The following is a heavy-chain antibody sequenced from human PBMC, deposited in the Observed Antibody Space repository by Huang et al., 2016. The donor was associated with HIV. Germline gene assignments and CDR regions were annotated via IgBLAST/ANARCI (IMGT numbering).Heavy chain of an antibody. CDR1: GFMFGDYT. V-gene: IGHV3-49*03. D-gene: IGHD5-12*01. J-gene: IGHJ6*03. CDR2: VRCKSYGSTT. Sequence: EVHMVEFGGGLVQRGRSLRLSCTAYGFMFGDYTLSWFRQAPGNELERVGVVRCKSYGSTTEYAASVKGRFTILRKDSKTVVYLQRNNLKSEDTAVYFCECCGYCDENYSSYLDVWGKGTAVTVSS. CDR3: ECCGYCDENYSSYLDV.